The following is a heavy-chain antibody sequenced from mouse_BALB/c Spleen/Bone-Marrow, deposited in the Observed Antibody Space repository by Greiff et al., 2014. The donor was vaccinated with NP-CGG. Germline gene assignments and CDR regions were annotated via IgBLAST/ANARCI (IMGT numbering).Heavy chain of an antibody. CDR3: AREGDSYAMDY. CDR1: GYTFTSYY. CDR2: IYPGNVNT. V-gene: IGHV1S56*01. D-gene: IGHD3-3*01. J-gene: IGHJ4*01. Sequence: VKLQESGPELVKPGASVRISCKASGYTFTSYYIHWVKQRPGQGLGRIGWIYPGNVNTKYNERFKGKATLTADKSSSTAYMQLSSLTSEDSAVYFCAREGDSYAMDYWGQGTSVTVSS.